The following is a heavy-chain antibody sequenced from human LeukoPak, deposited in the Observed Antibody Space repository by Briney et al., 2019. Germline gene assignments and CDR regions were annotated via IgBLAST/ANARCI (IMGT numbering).Heavy chain of an antibody. D-gene: IGHD5-24*01. V-gene: IGHV4-59*11. CDR1: GGSISSHY. Sequence: PSETLSLTCTVSGGSISSHYWSWIRQPPGKGLEWIGYIYYSGSTNYNPSLKSRVTISVDTSKNQFSLKLSSMTAADTAVYYCARGYNPFDYWGQGTLVTVSS. CDR2: IYYSGST. J-gene: IGHJ4*02. CDR3: ARGYNPFDY.